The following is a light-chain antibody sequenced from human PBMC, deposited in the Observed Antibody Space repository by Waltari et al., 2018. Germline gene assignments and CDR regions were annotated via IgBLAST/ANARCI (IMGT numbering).Light chain of an antibody. CDR1: SSDVGGYNY. Sequence: QSALTQPRSVSGSPGQSVTISCPGTSSDVGGYNYVSWYQQHPGKAPELMVYDVNKRPSGVSNRFSGAKSGNTASLTISGLQAEDEADFYCCSYAGSYIWVFGGGTKLTVL. J-gene: IGLJ2*01. CDR3: CSYAGSYIWV. CDR2: DVN. V-gene: IGLV2-11*01.